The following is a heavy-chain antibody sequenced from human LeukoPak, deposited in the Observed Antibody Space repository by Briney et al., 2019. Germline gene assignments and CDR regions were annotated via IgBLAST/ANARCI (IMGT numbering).Heavy chain of an antibody. CDR2: IYYSGST. CDR1: GGSISSYY. V-gene: IGHV4-59*08. D-gene: IGHD2-21*02. CDR3: ARIYCGGDCRGYYYHYYMDV. J-gene: IGHJ6*03. Sequence: SETLSLTCTVSGGSISSYYWSWMRQPPGKGLEWIGYIYYSGSTNYNPSLKSRVTISVDTSKNQFSLKLSSVTAADTAVYYCARIYCGGDCRGYYYHYYMDVWGKGTTVTISS.